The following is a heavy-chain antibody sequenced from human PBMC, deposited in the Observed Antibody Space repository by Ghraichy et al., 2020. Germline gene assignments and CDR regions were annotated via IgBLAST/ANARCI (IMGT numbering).Heavy chain of an antibody. CDR2: ISGGGDTI. CDR3: ARSHYDANGYTRAFDY. Sequence: GGSLRLSCAASGFTFSSYGVSWVRQAPGRRLEWVSIISGGGDTIYHADSVKGRFTISRDNSKNTVYLQMSSLRDEDTAVYSCARSHYDANGYTRAFDYWGQGTLVTVSS. J-gene: IGHJ4*02. D-gene: IGHD4/OR15-4a*01. V-gene: IGHV3-23*01. CDR1: GFTFSSYG.